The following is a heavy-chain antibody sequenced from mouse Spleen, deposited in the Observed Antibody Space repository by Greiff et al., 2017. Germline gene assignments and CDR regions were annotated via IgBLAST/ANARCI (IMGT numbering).Heavy chain of an antibody. Sequence: EVHLVESGGGLVKPGGSLKLSCAASGFTFSSYTMSWVRQTPAKRLEWVATISSGGGNTYYPDSVKGRFTISRDNARNTLYLQMSSLRSEDTAMYYCARQTLGREDWYFDVWGAGTTVTVSS. J-gene: IGHJ1*01. V-gene: IGHV5-9*04. CDR1: GFTFSSYT. CDR3: ARQTLGREDWYFDV. D-gene: IGHD4-1*01. CDR2: ISSGGGNT.